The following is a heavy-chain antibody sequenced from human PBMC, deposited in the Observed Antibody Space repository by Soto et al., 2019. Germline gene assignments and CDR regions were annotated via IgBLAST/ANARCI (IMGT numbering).Heavy chain of an antibody. CDR3: ARAYCSGGSCSDWYFDL. D-gene: IGHD2-15*01. V-gene: IGHV1-69*02. CDR2: SIPILGIA. J-gene: IGHJ2*01. CDR1: GGTFSSYT. Sequence: QVPLVQSGAEVKKPGSSVKVSCKASGGTFSSYTISWVRQAPGQGLEWMGRSIPILGIANYAQKFQGRVTITADKSTSTAYMELSSLRSEDTAVYYCARAYCSGGSCSDWYFDLWGRGTLVTVSS.